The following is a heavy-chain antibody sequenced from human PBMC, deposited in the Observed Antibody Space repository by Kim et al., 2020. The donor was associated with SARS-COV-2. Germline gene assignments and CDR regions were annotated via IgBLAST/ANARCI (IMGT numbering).Heavy chain of an antibody. V-gene: IGHV3-23*01. CDR2: ISGSGGST. Sequence: GGSLRLSCAASGFTFGSCAMSWVRQAPGKGLEWVSSISGSGGSTYYADSVKGRFTISRDNSKNTLFLQMNSLRAEDTAIYYCAKDPARAVVGSFDYWGQGSLVTVSS. CDR3: AKDPARAVVGSFDY. CDR1: GFTFGSCA. J-gene: IGHJ4*02. D-gene: IGHD2-15*01.